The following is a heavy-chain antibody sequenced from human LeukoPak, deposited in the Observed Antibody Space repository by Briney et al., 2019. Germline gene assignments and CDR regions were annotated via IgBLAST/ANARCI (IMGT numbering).Heavy chain of an antibody. V-gene: IGHV3-7*01. CDR2: IKQDGSEK. CDR3: ARHTVTYYYYMDV. D-gene: IGHD4-17*01. J-gene: IGHJ6*03. CDR1: GFTFSSYW. Sequence: PGGSLRLSCAASGFTFSSYWMSWVRQAPGKGLEWVANIKQDGSEKYYVDSVKGRFTISRDNAKNSLYLQMNSLRAEDTAVYYCARHTVTYYYYMDVWGKGTTVTVSS.